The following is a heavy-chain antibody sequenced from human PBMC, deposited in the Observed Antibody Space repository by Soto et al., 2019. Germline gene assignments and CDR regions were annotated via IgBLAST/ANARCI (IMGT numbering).Heavy chain of an antibody. CDR1: GFSLSNARMG. CDR2: IFSNDEK. CDR3: ARMHRDGYTSPGFDY. D-gene: IGHD5-12*01. Sequence: QVTLKESGPVLVKPTETLTLTCTVSGFSLSNARMGVSWIRQPPGKALEWLAHIFSNDEKSYSTSLKIRLTISKDTSKSQVVLTMTNMDPVDTATYYCARMHRDGYTSPGFDYWGQGTLVTVSS. V-gene: IGHV2-26*01. J-gene: IGHJ4*02.